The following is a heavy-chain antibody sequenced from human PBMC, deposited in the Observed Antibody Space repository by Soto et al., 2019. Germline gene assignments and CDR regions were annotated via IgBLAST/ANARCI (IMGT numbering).Heavy chain of an antibody. CDR1: GGSISSSSYY. J-gene: IGHJ4*02. Sequence: SETLSLTCTVSGGSISSSSYYWGWIRQPPGKGLEWIGSIYYSGSTYYNPSLRSRVTISVDTSKNQFSLKLSSVTAADTGVYYCARPSGGGSSSWYYFDYWGQGTLVTVSS. CDR3: ARPSGGGSSSWYYFDY. CDR2: IYYSGST. D-gene: IGHD6-13*01. V-gene: IGHV4-39*01.